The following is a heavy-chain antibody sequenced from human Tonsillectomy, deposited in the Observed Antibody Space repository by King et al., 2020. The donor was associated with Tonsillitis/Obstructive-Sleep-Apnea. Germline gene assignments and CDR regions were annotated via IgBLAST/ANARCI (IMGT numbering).Heavy chain of an antibody. CDR3: ARDSRSHYYDTSGYYTFEY. Sequence: QLVQSGAEVKKPGASVKVSCKASGYTFTTYGISWVRQAPGQGLEWMGWISAYNGDTNYAQKLQDRVTMTTETSTNTAYMEVRSLRSYDTAVYYCARDSRSHYYDTSGYYTFEYWGQGTLVTVSS. CDR1: GYTFTTYG. J-gene: IGHJ4*02. V-gene: IGHV1-18*01. D-gene: IGHD3-22*01. CDR2: ISAYNGDT.